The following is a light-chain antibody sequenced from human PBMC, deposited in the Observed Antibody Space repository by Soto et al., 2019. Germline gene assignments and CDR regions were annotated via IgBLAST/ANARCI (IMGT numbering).Light chain of an antibody. CDR2: SSY. CDR1: SSNIGGNT. V-gene: IGLV1-44*01. CDR3: AAWDDSLNGPV. Sequence: QLVLTQPPSTSGTPGQRVTISCSGSSSNIGGNTLNWYQQLPGTAPKLLIYSSYERPSGVPDRFSGSKSGTSASLAISGLQSEDEADYYCAAWDDSLNGPVFGGGTKLTVL. J-gene: IGLJ2*01.